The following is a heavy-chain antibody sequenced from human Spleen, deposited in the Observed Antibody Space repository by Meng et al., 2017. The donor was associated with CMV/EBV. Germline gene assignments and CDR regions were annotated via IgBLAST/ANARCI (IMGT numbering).Heavy chain of an antibody. V-gene: IGHV1-69*04. J-gene: IGHJ4*02. CDR3: AREITIFGVVPTYYFDY. CDR2: IIPILGIE. Sequence: SVKVSCKASGGTFSSYTISWVRQAPGQGLEWMGRIIPILGIENYAQKFQGSVTITADKSTSTAYMVLSSLRSEDTAVYYCAREITIFGVVPTYYFDYSGQGTLVTVSS. D-gene: IGHD3-3*01. CDR1: GGTFSSYT.